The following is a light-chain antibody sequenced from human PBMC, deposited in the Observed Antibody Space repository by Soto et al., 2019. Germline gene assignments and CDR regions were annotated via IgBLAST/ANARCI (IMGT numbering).Light chain of an antibody. CDR2: DVS. CDR1: NNDVGGYNY. V-gene: IGLV2-14*03. J-gene: IGLJ1*01. CDR3: SSYTSSSTLYV. Sequence: QSALAQPASVSGSPGQAITISCSGTNNDVGGYNYVSWYQQLPGKSPQLVIYDVSHRPSGVSNRFSGSKSGNTASLTISGLQAEDEADYYCSSYTSSSTLYVFGTGTKVTVL.